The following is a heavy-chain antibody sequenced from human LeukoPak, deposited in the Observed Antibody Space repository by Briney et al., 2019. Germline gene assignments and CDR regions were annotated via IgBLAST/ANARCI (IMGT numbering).Heavy chain of an antibody. Sequence: PGGSLRLSCAASGFTFSDYYMSWIRQAPGKGLEWVSYISSSGSTIYYADSVKGRFTISRDNAKNSLYLQMNGLRAEDTAVYYCARIPSYYYGSGMPYYFDYWGQGTLVTVSS. CDR1: GFTFSDYY. D-gene: IGHD3-10*01. J-gene: IGHJ4*02. CDR2: ISSSGSTI. V-gene: IGHV3-11*01. CDR3: ARIPSYYYGSGMPYYFDY.